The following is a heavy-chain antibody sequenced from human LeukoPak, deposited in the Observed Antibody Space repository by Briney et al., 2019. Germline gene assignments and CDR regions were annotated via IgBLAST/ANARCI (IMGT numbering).Heavy chain of an antibody. CDR3: ARHRYRYCSSTSCYPNWFDP. V-gene: IGHV4-34*01. Sequence: SETLSLTCAVYGGSFSGYYWSWIRQPPGKGLEWIGEINHSGSTNYNPSLKSRVTISVDTSKNQFSLKLSSVTAADTAVYYCARHRYRYCSSTSCYPNWFDPWGQGTLVTVSS. J-gene: IGHJ5*02. CDR1: GGSFSGYY. D-gene: IGHD2-2*01. CDR2: INHSGST.